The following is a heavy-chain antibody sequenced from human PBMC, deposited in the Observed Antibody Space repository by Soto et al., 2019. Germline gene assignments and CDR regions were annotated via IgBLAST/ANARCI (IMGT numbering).Heavy chain of an antibody. D-gene: IGHD1-26*01. Sequence: EVQLLESGGGLVQPGGSLRLSCAASGFTFSNYAMSWVRQAPGKGLECVSPIDAVGGSKYYADSVKGRFTISRDNSKNTLYLQMNNLRAEDTAVYYCAKMMGSTRGGFEYLGQGTLVTVSS. CDR2: IDAVGGSK. CDR3: AKMMGSTRGGFEY. J-gene: IGHJ4*02. V-gene: IGHV3-23*01. CDR1: GFTFSNYA.